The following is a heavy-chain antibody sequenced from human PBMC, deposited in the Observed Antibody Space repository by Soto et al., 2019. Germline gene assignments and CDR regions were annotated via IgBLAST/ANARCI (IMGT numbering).Heavy chain of an antibody. D-gene: IGHD6-19*01. CDR3: ARDVNRYDSSGWGMGY. J-gene: IGHJ4*02. CDR1: GGTFSSYA. CDR2: IIPIFGTA. V-gene: IGHV1-69*12. Sequence: QVQLVQSGAEVKKPGSSVKVSCKASGGTFSSYAISWVRQAPGQGLEWMGGIIPIFGTANYAQKFQGRVTITADESTRTAYIELSSLRSEDTAVYYCARDVNRYDSSGWGMGYWGQGTLVTVSS.